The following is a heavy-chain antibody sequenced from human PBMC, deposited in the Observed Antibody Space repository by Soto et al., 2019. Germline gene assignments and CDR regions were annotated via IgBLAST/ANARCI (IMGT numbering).Heavy chain of an antibody. CDR2: IYYSGST. Sequence: SEPLSLTCTVSGGSISSYYWSWIRQPPGRGLEWIGYIYYSGSTNYNPSLKSRVTISVDTSKNQFSLELSSVTAADTAVYYCAPVMYYYDSSGYLDYWGQGTLVTV. CDR3: APVMYYYDSSGYLDY. D-gene: IGHD3-22*01. J-gene: IGHJ4*02. CDR1: GGSISSYY. V-gene: IGHV4-59*01.